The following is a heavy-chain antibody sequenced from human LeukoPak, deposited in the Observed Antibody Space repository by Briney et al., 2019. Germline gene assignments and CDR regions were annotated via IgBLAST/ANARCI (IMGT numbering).Heavy chain of an antibody. CDR2: IKLDGSEK. J-gene: IGHJ4*02. CDR3: ARDYHFDY. Sequence: TGGSLRLSCVASGFTFGKYWMSWVRQAPGKGLEWVANIKLDGSEKNYVDSVKGRFTISRDNTKNSLYLQMNSLRAEDTAVYYCARDYHFDYWGQGTLVTVSS. CDR1: GFTFGKYW. V-gene: IGHV3-7*01.